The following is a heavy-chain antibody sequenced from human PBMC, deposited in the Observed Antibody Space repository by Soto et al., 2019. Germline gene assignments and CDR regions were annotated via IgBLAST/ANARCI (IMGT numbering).Heavy chain of an antibody. V-gene: IGHV1-3*01. Sequence: EASVKVSCKASGDTFTSYTMHWVRQAPGQRLEWMGWINAGNGNTKYSQKFQGRVTITRDTSASTAYMELSSLRSEDTSVYYCARDRYYGSGSYNHFDFWGQGTLVTVSS. CDR3: ARDRYYGSGSYNHFDF. CDR2: INAGNGNT. D-gene: IGHD3-10*01. CDR1: GDTFTSYT. J-gene: IGHJ4*02.